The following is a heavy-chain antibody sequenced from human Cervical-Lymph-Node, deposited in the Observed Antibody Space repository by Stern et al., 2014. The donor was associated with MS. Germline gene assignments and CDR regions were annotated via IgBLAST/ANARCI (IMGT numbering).Heavy chain of an antibody. D-gene: IGHD1-26*01. CDR3: ARPPFPGSHFDY. CDR2: ISISGRYI. Sequence: EVQLVESGGGLVKPGGSLRLSCAASGFTFRTYSMNWVRQAPGKGLEWVSSISISGRYISYADSVKGRFTITRDNAKNSLYLQMDSLRAEDTAVYCCARPPFPGSHFDYWGQGTLVTVSS. J-gene: IGHJ4*02. V-gene: IGHV3-21*01. CDR1: GFTFRTYS.